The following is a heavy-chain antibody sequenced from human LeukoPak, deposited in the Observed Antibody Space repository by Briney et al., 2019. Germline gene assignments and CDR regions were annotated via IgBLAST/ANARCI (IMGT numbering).Heavy chain of an antibody. CDR2: INPNSGGT. Sequence: GASVKVSCKASGYTFTCYYVHWVRQAPGQGLEWMGWINPNSGGTNYAQKFQGRVTMTRDTSISTAYMELSRLRSDDTAVYYCARAGYNWNAGYFQHWGQGTLVTVSS. CDR1: GYTFTCYY. CDR3: ARAGYNWNAGYFQH. J-gene: IGHJ1*01. V-gene: IGHV1-2*02. D-gene: IGHD1-20*01.